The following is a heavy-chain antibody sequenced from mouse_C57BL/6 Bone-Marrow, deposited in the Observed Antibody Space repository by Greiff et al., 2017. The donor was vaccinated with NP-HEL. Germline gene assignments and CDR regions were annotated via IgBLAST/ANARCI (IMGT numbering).Heavy chain of an antibody. CDR1: GFSLTSYG. J-gene: IGHJ3*01. V-gene: IGHV2-3*01. CDR2: IWGDGGA. Sequence: QVQLKQSGPGLVAPSPSLSITCTVSGFSLTSYGVSWVRQPPGKGLEWLGVIWGDGGANYHSGLIARLSISKDNSKSQAFLKLNSLQPDDTASYYCAKPVSNGFAYWGQGTLSLSPQ. D-gene: IGHD2-5*01. CDR3: AKPVSNGFAY.